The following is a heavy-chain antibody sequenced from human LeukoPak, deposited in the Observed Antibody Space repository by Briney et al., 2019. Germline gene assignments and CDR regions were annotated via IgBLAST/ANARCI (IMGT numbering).Heavy chain of an antibody. J-gene: IGHJ4*02. CDR1: GYTFSGHY. Sequence: ASVKVSCKASGYTFSGHYLHWVRQAPGQGLEWMGRINPNTGVTQYTENFQGRVTMTRDTSISTAYMELSRLRSDDTAVYYCARDYCGGDCFPDYWGQGTLVTVSS. D-gene: IGHD2-21*02. CDR2: INPNTGVT. V-gene: IGHV1-2*06. CDR3: ARDYCGGDCFPDY.